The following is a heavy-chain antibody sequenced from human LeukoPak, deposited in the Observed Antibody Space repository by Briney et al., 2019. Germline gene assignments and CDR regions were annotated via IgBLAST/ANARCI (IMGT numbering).Heavy chain of an antibody. V-gene: IGHV3-74*01. CDR2: IDSDGSST. D-gene: IGHD3-3*01. CDR1: GFTFSSYW. CDR3: ARSPVSRSLGVVITRASYFDY. J-gene: IGHJ4*02. Sequence: GGSLRLSCAASGFTFSSYWMDWVRQAPGKGLVWVSRIDSDGSSTSYADSVKGRFTISRDNAKNTLYLQMNSLRAEDTAVYYCARSPVSRSLGVVITRASYFDYWGQGTLVTVSS.